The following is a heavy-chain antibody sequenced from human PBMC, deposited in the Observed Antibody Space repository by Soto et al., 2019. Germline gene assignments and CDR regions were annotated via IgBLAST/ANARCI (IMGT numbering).Heavy chain of an antibody. J-gene: IGHJ1*01. Sequence: QVQLQESGPGLVKPSETLSLTCTVSGDSMSSYYWTWIRQPPGKGLESIGYIYYSGSTSYNPSLKNRVTISINTSKNQYSLQLSSVTAADTAVYYGARGRGPFQHWGQGTLITVSS. V-gene: IGHV4-59*01. D-gene: IGHD3-10*01. CDR3: ARGRGPFQH. CDR1: GDSMSSYY. CDR2: IYYSGST.